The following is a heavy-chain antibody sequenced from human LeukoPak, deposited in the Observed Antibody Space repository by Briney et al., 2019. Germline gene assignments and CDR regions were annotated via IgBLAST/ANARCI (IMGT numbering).Heavy chain of an antibody. J-gene: IGHJ4*02. Sequence: PGGSLRLSCSASVFIISNYAMHWVRQAPGNGLEYLSAISANGGSTYYADSGKGRFTISRDNSRNTLYLQMSSLRAEDTAIYHCLKDLYKGDSSSWYYFHYWGQGTLVTVSS. CDR1: VFIISNYA. V-gene: IGHV3-64D*06. CDR2: ISANGGST. CDR3: LKDLYKGDSSSWYYFHY. D-gene: IGHD6-13*01.